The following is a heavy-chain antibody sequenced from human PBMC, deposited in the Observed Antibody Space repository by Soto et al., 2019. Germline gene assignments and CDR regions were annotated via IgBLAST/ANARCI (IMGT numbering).Heavy chain of an antibody. V-gene: IGHV4-34*01. J-gene: IGHJ4*02. CDR2: INHSGST. CDR1: GGSFSGYY. Sequence: KPSETLSLTCAAYGGSFSGYYWSWIRQPPGKGLEWIGEINHSGSTNYNPSLKSRVTISVDTSKNQFSLKLSSVTAADTAVYYCARGTLTTVDYFDFWGQGTVVTVSS. CDR3: ARGTLTTVDYFDF. D-gene: IGHD4-17*01.